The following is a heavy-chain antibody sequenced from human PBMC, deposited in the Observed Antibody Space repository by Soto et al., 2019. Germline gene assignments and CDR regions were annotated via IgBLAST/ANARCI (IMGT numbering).Heavy chain of an antibody. J-gene: IGHJ5*02. CDR1: GCSVSSGSYY. CDR2: LYYSGSS. Sequence: PXETRSRTCTVAGCSVSSGSYYWSWNRQPPGQGLEGNGYLYYSGSSKYNPSLKSRVTISVDTSKDLFSPMLNPVTHEDTDADFCARVEADTARAEPVWFDHWGQGTLVTVSS. D-gene: IGHD5-18*01. CDR3: ARVEADTARAEPVWFDH. V-gene: IGHV4-61*01.